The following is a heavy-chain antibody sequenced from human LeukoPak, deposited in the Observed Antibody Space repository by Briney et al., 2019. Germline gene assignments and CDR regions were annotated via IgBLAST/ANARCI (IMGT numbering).Heavy chain of an antibody. D-gene: IGHD4-23*01. J-gene: IGHJ6*03. CDR2: IYPGDSDT. CDR3: ARGGNSYAYYYYMDV. Sequence: GESLKISCKGSGYSFTSYWIGWVRQMPGKGLEWMGIIYPGDSDTRYSPSFQGQVTISADKSISTAYLQWSSLKASDTAMYYCARGGNSYAYYYYMDVWGKGTMVTVSS. V-gene: IGHV5-51*01. CDR1: GYSFTSYW.